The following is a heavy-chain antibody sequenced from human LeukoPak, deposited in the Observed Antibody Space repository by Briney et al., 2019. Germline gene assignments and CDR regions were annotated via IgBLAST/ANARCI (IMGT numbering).Heavy chain of an antibody. J-gene: IGHJ4*02. CDR1: GGSISSYY. V-gene: IGHV4-59*01. CDR3: TRGAGWLIDY. Sequence: SETLSLTCTVSGGSISSYYWSWIRQPPGKGLEWIGYIYYSGSTNYNPSLKSRVTISVDTSKNQFSLKLSSVTAADMAVYYCTRGAGWLIDYWGQGILVTVSS. CDR2: IYYSGST. D-gene: IGHD3-16*01.